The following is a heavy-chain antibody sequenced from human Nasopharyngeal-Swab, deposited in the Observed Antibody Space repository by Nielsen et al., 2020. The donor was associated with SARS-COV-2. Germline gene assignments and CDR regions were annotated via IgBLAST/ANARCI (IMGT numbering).Heavy chain of an antibody. CDR2: IGDKDHNYAT. J-gene: IGHJ4*02. V-gene: IGHV3-73*01. CDR3: TTDYYFDY. CDR1: GFIVSGSA. Sequence: GGSMRLSSAASGFIVSGSAMHWVRQAYEKGLEWVGRIGDKDHNYATTYGAAVKGRFTISRDDSKNTAFLQMDSLKTEDTALYYCTTDYYFDYWGQGTLVTVSS.